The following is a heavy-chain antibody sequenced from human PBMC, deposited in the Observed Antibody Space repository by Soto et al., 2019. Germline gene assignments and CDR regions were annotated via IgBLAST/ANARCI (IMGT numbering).Heavy chain of an antibody. CDR1: RGSVSSQTHF. CDR2: KYYSGIS. V-gene: IGHV4-61*01. CDR3: VREDMSGNYYFDA. Sequence: QVHLQESGPGLLKPSETLSLTCTVTRGSVSSQTHFWTWIRQPPGKGLEWIGYKYYSGISNYNPSLQSRVTISVDTSKNQFSLRLTSVTAADKAVYFCVREDMSGNYYFDAWGQGALVTVSS. J-gene: IGHJ4*02. D-gene: IGHD1-26*01.